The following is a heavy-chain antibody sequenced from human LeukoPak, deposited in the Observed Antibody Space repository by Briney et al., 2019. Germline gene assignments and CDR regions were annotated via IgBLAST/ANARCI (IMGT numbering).Heavy chain of an antibody. CDR3: ARIGHEDYYVDY. V-gene: IGHV4-59*01. Sequence: SETLSLTCTVSGGSLSSYYWSWIRQPPGKGLEWIGYIYYSGSTNYNPSLKSRVTISVDTSKNQFSLKLSSVTAADTAVYYCARIGHEDYYVDYWGQGTLVTVSS. J-gene: IGHJ4*02. CDR2: IYYSGST. CDR1: GGSLSSYY.